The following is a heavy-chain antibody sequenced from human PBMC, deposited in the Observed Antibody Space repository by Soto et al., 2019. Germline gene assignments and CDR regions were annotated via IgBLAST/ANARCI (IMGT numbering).Heavy chain of an antibody. J-gene: IGHJ6*02. CDR1: GYTFTGYY. CDR3: AREGPLEYYDFWSGYYSLGYGMDV. D-gene: IGHD3-3*01. V-gene: IGHV1-2*02. CDR2: INPDSGGT. Sequence: ASVKVSCKASGYTFTGYYMHWVRQAPGQGLEWMGWINPDSGGTNYAQKFQGRVTMTGDTSISTAYMELSRLRSDDTAVYYCAREGPLEYYDFWSGYYSLGYGMDVWGQGTTVTVSS.